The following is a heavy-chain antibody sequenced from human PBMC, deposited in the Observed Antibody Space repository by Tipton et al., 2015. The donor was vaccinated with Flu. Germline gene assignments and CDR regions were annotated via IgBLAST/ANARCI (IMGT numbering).Heavy chain of an antibody. CDR1: GFTFSSYG. CDR3: AREFGDYYFDY. V-gene: IGHV3-33*01. CDR2: MWYDGSKT. Sequence: SLRLSCTASGFTFSSYGMHWVRQAPGKGLECVAGMWYDGSKTYYAASVKGRFTISRDNSKNTLYLQMNSLGAEDTAVYYCAREFGDYYFDYWGQGTLVTVSS. D-gene: IGHD4-17*01. J-gene: IGHJ4*02.